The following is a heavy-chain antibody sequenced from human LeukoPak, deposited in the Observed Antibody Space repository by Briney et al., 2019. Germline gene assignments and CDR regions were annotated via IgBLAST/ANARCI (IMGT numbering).Heavy chain of an antibody. J-gene: IGHJ5*02. Sequence: GRSLRLSCAGSGFTLYDYAMHWVRQAPGEGLEWGSGNSWNSGSIGYADSVKGRFTISRDNAKNSLYLQMNSLRAEDTALYYCAKEVVAATRWANWFDPWGQGTLVTVSS. CDR1: GFTLYDYA. D-gene: IGHD2-15*01. CDR3: AKEVVAATRWANWFDP. CDR2: NSWNSGSI. V-gene: IGHV3-9*01.